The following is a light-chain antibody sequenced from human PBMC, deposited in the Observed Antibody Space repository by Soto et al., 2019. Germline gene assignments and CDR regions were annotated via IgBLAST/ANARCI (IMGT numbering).Light chain of an antibody. V-gene: IGKV1-5*01. J-gene: IGKJ4*01. CDR2: DAS. CDR3: QQYNSYPLS. Sequence: DIQMTQSPSTLSASVGDRVTITCRASQSISSWLAWYQQKPGKAPKLLIYDASSLESGVPSSFSGSGSGTEFTLTISSLQPDDFATYYCQQYNSYPLSCGGGTKVEIK. CDR1: QSISSW.